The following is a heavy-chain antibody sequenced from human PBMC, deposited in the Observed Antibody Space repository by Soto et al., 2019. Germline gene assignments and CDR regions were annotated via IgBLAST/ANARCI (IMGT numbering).Heavy chain of an antibody. CDR3: AKSHTTSGWYVTTDY. V-gene: IGHV3-9*01. CDR2: ISWNSGSI. Sequence: PGGSLRLSCAASGFTFGDYAMQWVRQAPGKGLEWVSAISWNSGSIDYADSVKGRFTISRDNAKNSLYLQMNSLRAEDTALYYCAKSHTTSGWYVTTDYWGQGTRLTVAS. D-gene: IGHD6-19*01. CDR1: GFTFGDYA. J-gene: IGHJ4*02.